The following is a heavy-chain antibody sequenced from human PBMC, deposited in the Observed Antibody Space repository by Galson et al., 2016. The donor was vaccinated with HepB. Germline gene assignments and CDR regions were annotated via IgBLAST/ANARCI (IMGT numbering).Heavy chain of an antibody. Sequence: SLRLSCAASGFTFSTYTMNWVRQAPGKGLEWVSSISSSSTYIYYADSVKGRFTISRDNAKNSLYLHMNSLRAEDTAVYYCAREGGLWFGGQGTLVTVSS. J-gene: IGHJ4*02. CDR2: ISSSSTYI. CDR3: AREGGLWF. V-gene: IGHV3-21*01. CDR1: GFTFSTYT. D-gene: IGHD3-10*01.